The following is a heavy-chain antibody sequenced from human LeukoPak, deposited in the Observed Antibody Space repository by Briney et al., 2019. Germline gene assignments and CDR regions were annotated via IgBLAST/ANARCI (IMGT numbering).Heavy chain of an antibody. CDR2: FDPEDGET. CDR3: ATETVAGTSFDY. Sequence: ASVKVSCKVSGYTLTELSMHWVRQAPGKGLEWMGGFDPEDGETIYAQKFQGRVTITEDTSTDTAYMELSSLRSEDTAVYYCATETVAGTSFDYWGQGTLVTVSS. CDR1: GYTLTELS. V-gene: IGHV1-24*01. D-gene: IGHD6-19*01. J-gene: IGHJ4*02.